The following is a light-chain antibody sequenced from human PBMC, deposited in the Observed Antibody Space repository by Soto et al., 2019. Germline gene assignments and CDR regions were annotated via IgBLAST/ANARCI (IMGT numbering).Light chain of an antibody. J-gene: IGLJ3*02. CDR2: SNN. Sequence: QPVLTQPPSASGTPGQRVTISCSGSSSNIGSNTVNWYQQLPGTAPKHLIFSNNQRPSGVPDRFSGSKSGTSASLAISGLQPEDEADYYCAAWDDSLSGVFGGGTKVTVL. CDR1: SSNIGSNT. V-gene: IGLV1-44*01. CDR3: AAWDDSLSGV.